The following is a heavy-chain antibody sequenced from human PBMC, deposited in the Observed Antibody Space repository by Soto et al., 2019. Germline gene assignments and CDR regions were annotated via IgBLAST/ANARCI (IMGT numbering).Heavy chain of an antibody. CDR3: ARDFAPWYSSSLYYSYGMDV. V-gene: IGHV3-21*01. CDR1: GFTFSSYS. D-gene: IGHD6-13*01. Sequence: GVSLRLSCAASGFTFSSYSMNWVRQAPGKGLEWVSSISSISSYIYYADSVKGRFTISRDNAKNSLYLQMNSLRAEDTDVYYCARDFAPWYSSSLYYSYGMDVWGLGLKVTGS. J-gene: IGHJ6*02. CDR2: ISSISSYI.